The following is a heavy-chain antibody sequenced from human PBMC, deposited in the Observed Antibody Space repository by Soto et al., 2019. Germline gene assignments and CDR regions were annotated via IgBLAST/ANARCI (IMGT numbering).Heavy chain of an antibody. V-gene: IGHV1-8*01. D-gene: IGHD3-3*01. J-gene: IGHJ6*02. Sequence: QVPLVQSGAEVKKPGASVKVSCKASGYTFTSYDINWVRQATGQGLEWMGWMNPNSGNTGYAQKFQGRVTMTRNTSISTAYMELSSLRSEDTAVYYCARGGLRFLEWLDRYYYGMDVWGQGTTVTVSS. CDR3: ARGGLRFLEWLDRYYYGMDV. CDR1: GYTFTSYD. CDR2: MNPNSGNT.